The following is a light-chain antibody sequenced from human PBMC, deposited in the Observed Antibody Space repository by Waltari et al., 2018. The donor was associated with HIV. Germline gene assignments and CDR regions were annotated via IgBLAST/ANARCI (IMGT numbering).Light chain of an antibody. Sequence: DIVMTQTPDSLVVYRGERPTIKCKSSQSVLYSSSSKNYLACYQQKPGQSTKLLIYWASTRESGVPDRFRGGGSGTDFTLTISSLQAEDVAVYYCQQYYSLPFTFGPGTKVDIK. CDR1: QSVLYSSSSKNY. V-gene: IGKV4-1*01. CDR3: QQYYSLPFT. J-gene: IGKJ3*01. CDR2: WAS.